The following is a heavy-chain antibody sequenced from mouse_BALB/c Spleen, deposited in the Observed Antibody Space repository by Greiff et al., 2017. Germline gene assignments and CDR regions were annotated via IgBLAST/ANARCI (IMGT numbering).Heavy chain of an antibody. CDR2: ISYDGSN. V-gene: IGHV3-6*02. CDR3: ARGLGRDVAMDY. D-gene: IGHD4-1*01. J-gene: IGHJ4*01. CDR1: GYSITSGYY. Sequence: EVKLQESGPGLVKPSQSLSLTCSVTGYSITSGYYWNWIRQFPGNKLEWMGYISYDGSNNYNPSLKNRISITRDTSKNQFFLKLNSVTTEDTATYYCARGLGRDVAMDYWGQGTSVTVSS.